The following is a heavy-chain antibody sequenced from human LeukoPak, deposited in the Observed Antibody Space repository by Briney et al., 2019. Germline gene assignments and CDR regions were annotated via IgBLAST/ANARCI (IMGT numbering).Heavy chain of an antibody. CDR1: GFTFSSYA. D-gene: IGHD6-13*01. J-gene: IGHJ4*02. V-gene: IGHV3-30*01. CDR2: ISYDGSNK. CDR3: ARFGAAASPPPFDY. Sequence: GRSLRLSCAASGFTFSSYAMHWVRQAPGKGLEWVAVISYDGSNKYYADSVKGRFTISRDNSKNTLYLQMNGLRAEDTAVYYCARFGAAASPPPFDYWGKGTLVTVSS.